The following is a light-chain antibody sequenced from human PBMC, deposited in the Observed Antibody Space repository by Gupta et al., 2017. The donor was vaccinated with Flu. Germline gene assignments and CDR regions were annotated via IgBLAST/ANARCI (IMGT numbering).Light chain of an antibody. J-gene: IGKJ4*01. V-gene: IGKV2-28*01. CDR1: QSLLHSNGYNY. Sequence: DNVVIQYPLSLLVIPGEQASVSCRSSQSLLHSNGYNYVDWYLQKPGQSPQLLIYWGSNRASGVPDRFSGSGSGTDFELKISRVEAEDVGVYYCMQALQTPFSFGGGTKVEIK. CDR2: WGS. CDR3: MQALQTPFS.